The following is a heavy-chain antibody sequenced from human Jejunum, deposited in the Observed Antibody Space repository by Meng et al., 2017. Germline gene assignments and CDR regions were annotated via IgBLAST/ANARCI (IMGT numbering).Heavy chain of an antibody. V-gene: IGHV3-23*01. CDR3: ARDRRYYLGSFDV. D-gene: IGHD3-10*01. CDR2: IGTGVDT. Sequence: GGSLRLSCAASGFTFSNYAMGWVRQAPGKGLEWVSGIGTGVDTYYPDSVKGRFTISRDNSKNMLFLQMNSLGVEDTAVYFCARDRRYYLGSFDVWGRGARVTVSS. CDR1: GFTFSNYA. J-gene: IGHJ3*01.